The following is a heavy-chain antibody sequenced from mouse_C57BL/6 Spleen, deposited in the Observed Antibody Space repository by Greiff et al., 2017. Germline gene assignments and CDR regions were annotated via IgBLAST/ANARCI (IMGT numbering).Heavy chain of an antibody. CDR2: IYPRSGNP. CDR1: GSTFTSYG. CDR3: ARNGAGYDVYYAMDY. J-gene: IGHJ4*01. Sequence: QVQLQQSGAELARPGASVKLSCKASGSTFTSYGISWVKQRTGKGLEWIGEIYPRSGNPYYNEKFKGKATLTADKSYSTAYMELRSLTSEDSAVYFCARNGAGYDVYYAMDYWGQGTSVTVSS. V-gene: IGHV1-81*01. D-gene: IGHD2-2*01.